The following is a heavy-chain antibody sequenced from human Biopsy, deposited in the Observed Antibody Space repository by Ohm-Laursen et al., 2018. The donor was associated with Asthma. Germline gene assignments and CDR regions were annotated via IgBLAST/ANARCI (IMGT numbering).Heavy chain of an antibody. J-gene: IGHJ5*02. CDR3: ARHWSGNGWADVHNWFDP. CDR2: VYYRWDS. D-gene: IGHD6-19*01. V-gene: IGHV4-39*01. Sequence: SDTLSLTCPVSGASMTTSNFWAWIRQPPGRGLEWLGSVYYRWDSFYRTSLMSRLTMSVDTSRRQFSLRLTSVTAADTGVYYCARHWSGNGWADVHNWFDPWGPGTVVTVSS. CDR1: GASMTTSNF.